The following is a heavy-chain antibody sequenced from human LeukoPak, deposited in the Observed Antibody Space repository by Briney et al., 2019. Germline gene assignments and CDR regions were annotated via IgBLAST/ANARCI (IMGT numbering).Heavy chain of an antibody. J-gene: IGHJ6*03. V-gene: IGHV3-21*01. Sequence: GGSLRLSCAASGFTFSSYSMNWVRQAPGKGLEWVSSISSSSSYIYYADSVKGRFTISRDNAKNSLYLQMNSLRAEDTAVYYCARDGDPNGVVEYYYYYMDVWGKGTTVTVSS. CDR3: ARDGDPNGVVEYYYYYMDV. CDR2: ISSSSSYI. D-gene: IGHD3-3*01. CDR1: GFTFSSYS.